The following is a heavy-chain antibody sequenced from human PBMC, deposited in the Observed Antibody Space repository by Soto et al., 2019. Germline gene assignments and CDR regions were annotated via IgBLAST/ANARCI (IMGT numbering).Heavy chain of an antibody. D-gene: IGHD2-15*01. V-gene: IGHV4-4*02. CDR1: SGSISSSNW. J-gene: IGHJ6*03. Sequence: PSETLSLTCAVSSGSISSSNWWSWVRQPPGKGLEWIGEIYHSGSTNYNPSLKSRVTISVDKSKNQFSLKLSSVTAADTAVYYCQRGGVVVGAPALAGKKGYYYMDVWGKGTTVTVPS. CDR3: QRGGVVVGAPALAGKKGYYYMDV. CDR2: IYHSGST.